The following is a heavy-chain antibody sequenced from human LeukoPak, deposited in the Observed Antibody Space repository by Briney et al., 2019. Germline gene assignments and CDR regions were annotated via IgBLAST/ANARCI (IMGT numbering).Heavy chain of an antibody. J-gene: IGHJ3*02. Sequence: GGSLRLSCAASGFTFSSYAMHWVRQAPGKGLEWVAVISYDGSNKYYADSVKGRFTISRDNSKNTLYLQMNSLRAEDTAVYYCAKEVVVVPAAPRPYAFDIWGQGTMVTVSS. CDR3: AKEVVVVPAAPRPYAFDI. V-gene: IGHV3-30-3*01. D-gene: IGHD2-2*01. CDR1: GFTFSSYA. CDR2: ISYDGSNK.